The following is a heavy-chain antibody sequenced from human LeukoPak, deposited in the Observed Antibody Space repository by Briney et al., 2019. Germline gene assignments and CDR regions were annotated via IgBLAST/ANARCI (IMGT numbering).Heavy chain of an antibody. D-gene: IGHD6-13*01. V-gene: IGHV4-34*01. Sequence: PSETLSLTCAVYGGSFSGSYWSWIRQPPGKGLEWIGEINHSGGTNYNPSLKSRVTISVDRSKNQFSLKLTSVTAADTAVYYCARGTLYAAVDPFHYWGQGTLVTVSS. CDR1: GGSFSGSY. CDR3: ARGTLYAAVDPFHY. CDR2: INHSGGT. J-gene: IGHJ4*02.